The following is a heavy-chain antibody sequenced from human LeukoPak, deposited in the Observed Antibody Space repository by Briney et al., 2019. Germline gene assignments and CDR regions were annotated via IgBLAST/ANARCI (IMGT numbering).Heavy chain of an antibody. D-gene: IGHD2-2*01. CDR2: ISYDGSNK. Sequence: GGSLRLSCAASGFTFSSYAMHWVRQAPGKGLEWVAVISYDGSNKYYADSVEGRFTISRDNSKNTLYLQMNSLRAEDTAVYYCARGVGYCSSTSCSEDWFDPWGQGTLVTVSS. CDR3: ARGVGYCSSTSCSEDWFDP. CDR1: GFTFSSYA. J-gene: IGHJ5*02. V-gene: IGHV3-30*04.